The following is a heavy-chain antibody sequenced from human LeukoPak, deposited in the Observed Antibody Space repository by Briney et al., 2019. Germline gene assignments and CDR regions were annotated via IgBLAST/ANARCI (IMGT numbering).Heavy chain of an antibody. CDR3: AGGRKRITMVEVDY. D-gene: IGHD3-10*01. J-gene: IGHJ4*02. CDR2: ISSSSSYI. V-gene: IGHV3-21*01. CDR1: GFTFSTYS. Sequence: GGSLRLSCAAYGFTFSTYSMNWVRQAPGKGLEWVSSISSSSSYIYYADSVKGRFTISRHNAKNSLYLQTNSRRAEDTAVYYCAGGRKRITMVEVDYWGQGTLVTVSS.